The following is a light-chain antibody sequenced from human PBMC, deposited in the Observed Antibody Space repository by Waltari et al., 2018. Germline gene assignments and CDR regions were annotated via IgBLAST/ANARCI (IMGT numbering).Light chain of an antibody. CDR2: KAS. Sequence: DIQMTHVPSTLSDSVRDRITITCRASQSISVWLGWYQPKPGKATKLLIYKASTLESGVPSRFSGSGSGTEFTLTISSLQSEDFATYFCQQYDSVFALTFGGGTKVEIK. CDR1: QSISVW. J-gene: IGKJ4*02. CDR3: QQYDSVFALT. V-gene: IGKV1-5*03.